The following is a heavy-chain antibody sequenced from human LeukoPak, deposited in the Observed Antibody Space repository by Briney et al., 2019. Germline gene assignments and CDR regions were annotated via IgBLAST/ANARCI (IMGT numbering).Heavy chain of an antibody. CDR2: IKTDGSGK. V-gene: IGHV3-7*01. J-gene: IGHJ4*02. Sequence: TGGSLRLSCAASGFSFSNYWMSWVRQAPGKGLECVANIKTDGSGKYYPDSVKGRFTVSRDNAKNSLYLQMNNMRVEDTAIYYCTEDLNHDSSGWGQGTLVTVSS. D-gene: IGHD3-22*01. CDR1: GFSFSNYW. CDR3: TEDLNHDSSG.